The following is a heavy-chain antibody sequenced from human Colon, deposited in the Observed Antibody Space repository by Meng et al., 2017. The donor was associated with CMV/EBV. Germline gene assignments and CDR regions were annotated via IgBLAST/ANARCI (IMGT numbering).Heavy chain of an antibody. CDR3: ASLPLIMIFGAKPRGMDV. V-gene: IGHV3-66*02. Sequence: GESLKISCAASGVIGSSTYISRVRQPPGKGLEWVSLFYSGGSTYYADSVKGRFTISRDTSKNTLYLQMNGLRPEDTAVYYCASLPLIMIFGAKPRGMDVWGQGTTVTVSS. CDR2: FYSGGST. CDR1: GVIGSSTY. J-gene: IGHJ6*02. D-gene: IGHD3/OR15-3a*01.